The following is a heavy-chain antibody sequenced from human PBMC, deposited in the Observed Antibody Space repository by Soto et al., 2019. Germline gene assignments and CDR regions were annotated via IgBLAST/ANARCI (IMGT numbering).Heavy chain of an antibody. D-gene: IGHD4-4*01. Sequence: PGESLKISCKGSGYSFTSYWIGWVRQMPGKGLEWMGIIYPGDSDTRYSPSFQGQVTISADKSISTAYLQWSSLKASDTSMYYCASANDYSTLGYYGMDVWGQGTTVTVSS. CDR1: GYSFTSYW. V-gene: IGHV5-51*01. CDR3: ASANDYSTLGYYGMDV. CDR2: IYPGDSDT. J-gene: IGHJ6*02.